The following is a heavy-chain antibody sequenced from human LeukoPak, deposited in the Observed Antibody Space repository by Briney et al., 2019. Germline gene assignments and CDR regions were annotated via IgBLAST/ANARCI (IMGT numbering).Heavy chain of an antibody. CDR3: ARGPPQGHYYYYGMDV. V-gene: IGHV4-34*01. J-gene: IGHJ6*02. CDR2: INHSGST. Sequence: PSETLSLTCAVYGGSFSGYYWSWIRQPPGKGLEWIGEINHSGSTNYNPSLKSRVTISVDTSKNQFSLKLSSVTAADTAVYYCARGPPQGHYYYYGMDVWGQGTTVTVSS. CDR1: GGSFSGYY.